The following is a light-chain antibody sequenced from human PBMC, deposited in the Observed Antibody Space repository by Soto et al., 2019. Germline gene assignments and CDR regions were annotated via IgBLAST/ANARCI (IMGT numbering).Light chain of an antibody. Sequence: QYALTQPASVSGSPGQSITISCTGTSNNVGGYNYVSCYQQHPGKAPKLMICEVSNRPSGVSNRFSGSKSGNTASLTISGLQAEDEADYYCSSYTSSSTLVVFGGGTKLTVL. J-gene: IGLJ2*01. CDR2: EVS. CDR3: SSYTSSSTLVV. CDR1: SNNVGGYNY. V-gene: IGLV2-14*01.